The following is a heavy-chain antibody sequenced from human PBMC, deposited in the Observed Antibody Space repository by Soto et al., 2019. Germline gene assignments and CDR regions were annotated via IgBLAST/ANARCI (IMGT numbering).Heavy chain of an antibody. CDR3: ARVGSGSNSDY. J-gene: IGHJ4*02. V-gene: IGHV3-23*01. D-gene: IGHD3-10*01. CDR1: GFTFSSYA. CDR2: TSDSGGTT. Sequence: EVQLLESGGGLVQPGGSLRLSCAASGFTFSSYAMSWVRQAPGKGLEWVSSTSDSGGTTYYGDSVKGRFTFSRDNSKNTLYLQLNSLRGEDTGIYYCARVGSGSNSDYWGQGTLVTVSS.